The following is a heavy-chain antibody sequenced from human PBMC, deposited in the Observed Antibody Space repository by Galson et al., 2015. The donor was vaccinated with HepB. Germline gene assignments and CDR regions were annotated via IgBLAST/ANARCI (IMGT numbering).Heavy chain of an antibody. CDR3: ASGSYRMGFDY. D-gene: IGHD3-3*01. J-gene: IGHJ4*02. Sequence: LSLTCTVSGGSVSSGIYYWSWIRQPPGKGLEWIGYIYYSGSTNYNPSLKSRVTISVDTSRNQFSLKLSSVTAADTAVYYCASGSYRMGFDYRGQGTLVTVSS. CDR1: GGSVSSGIYY. V-gene: IGHV4-61*01. CDR2: IYYSGST.